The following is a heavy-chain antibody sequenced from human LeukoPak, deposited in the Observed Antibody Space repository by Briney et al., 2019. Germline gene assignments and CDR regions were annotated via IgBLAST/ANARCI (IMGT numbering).Heavy chain of an antibody. CDR2: ISAYNGNT. CDR3: AREADYYGSGSYYNPRGHWFDP. CDR1: GYTFTSYG. V-gene: IGHV1-18*01. J-gene: IGHJ5*02. Sequence: ASVKVSCKASGYTFTSYGISWVRQAPGQGLEWMGWISAYNGNTNYAQKLQGRVTMTTDTSTSTAYMELRSLRSDDTAVYYCAREADYYGSGSYYNPRGHWFDPWGQGTLVTVSS. D-gene: IGHD3-10*01.